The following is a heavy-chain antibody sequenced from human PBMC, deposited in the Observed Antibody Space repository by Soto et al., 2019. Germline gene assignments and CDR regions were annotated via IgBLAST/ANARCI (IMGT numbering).Heavy chain of an antibody. CDR2: IYYSGST. V-gene: IGHV4-31*03. CDR3: ARGSSSTSWVITWGYVMDV. CDR1: GGSISSGGYY. D-gene: IGHD2-2*01. J-gene: IGHJ6*02. Sequence: SETLSLTCTVSGGSISSGGYYWSWIRQHPGKGLEWIGYIYYSGSTYYNPSLKSRVTISVDTSKNQFSLKLSSVTAADTAVYYCARGSSSTSWVITWGYVMDVWGQGTTVTFSS.